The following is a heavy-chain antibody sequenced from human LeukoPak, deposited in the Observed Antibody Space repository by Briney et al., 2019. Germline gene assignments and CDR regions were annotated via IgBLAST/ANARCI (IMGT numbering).Heavy chain of an antibody. CDR2: IYPGDSDT. D-gene: IGHD6-19*01. CDR1: GYTFTSYW. V-gene: IGHV5-51*01. CDR3: ARRVAGSFDAFDI. Sequence: GESLKISCKVSGYTFTSYWIGWVRQMPGKGLKWMGIIYPGDSDTRYSPSFQGQVTISADKSISTAYLQWRSLKASDTAMYYCARRVAGSFDAFDIWGQGTMVTVSS. J-gene: IGHJ3*02.